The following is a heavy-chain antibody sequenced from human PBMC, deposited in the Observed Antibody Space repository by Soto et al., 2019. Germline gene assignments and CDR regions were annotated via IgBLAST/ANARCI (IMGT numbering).Heavy chain of an antibody. D-gene: IGHD3-3*01. V-gene: IGHV1-3*01. CDR2: INAGNGNT. CDR1: GYTFTSYA. CDR3: ARDRLRTIFGVVNDGMDV. Sequence: SVKVSCKASGYTFTSYAMHWVRQAPGQRLEWMGWINAGNGNTKYSQKFQGRVTITRDTSASTAYMELSSLRSEDTAVYYCARDRLRTIFGVVNDGMDVWGQGTTVTVSS. J-gene: IGHJ6*02.